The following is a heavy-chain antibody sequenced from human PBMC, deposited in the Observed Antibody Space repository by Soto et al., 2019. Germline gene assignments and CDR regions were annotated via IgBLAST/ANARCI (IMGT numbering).Heavy chain of an antibody. V-gene: IGHV4-39*01. Sequence: SETLSLTCTVSGGSITSSSFHWGSIRQPPGKGLEWIGSIYYSGSTYYSPSLKSRVTISVDTSKNQFSLKLSSVTAADTAVYYCARRERAAGTDWWFDPWGQGTLVT. CDR2: IYYSGST. CDR1: GGSITSSSFH. D-gene: IGHD6-13*01. CDR3: ARRERAAGTDWWFDP. J-gene: IGHJ5*02.